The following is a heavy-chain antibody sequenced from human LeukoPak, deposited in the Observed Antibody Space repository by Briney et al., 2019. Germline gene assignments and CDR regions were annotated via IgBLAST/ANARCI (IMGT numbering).Heavy chain of an antibody. Sequence: PSETLSLTCAVYGGSFSGYYWSWIRQPPGKGLEWIGEINHSGSTNYNPSLKSRVTISVDTSKNQFSLKLSSVTAADTAVYYCARLNSQYYAFWSGYYEDYWGQGTLVTVSS. CDR3: ARLNSQYYAFWSGYYEDY. CDR2: INHSGST. J-gene: IGHJ4*02. CDR1: GGSFSGYY. V-gene: IGHV4-34*01. D-gene: IGHD3-3*01.